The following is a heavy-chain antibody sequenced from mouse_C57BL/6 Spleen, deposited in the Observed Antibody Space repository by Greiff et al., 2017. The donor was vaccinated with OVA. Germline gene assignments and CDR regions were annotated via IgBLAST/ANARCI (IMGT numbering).Heavy chain of an antibody. CDR2: IYPGSGST. J-gene: IGHJ4*01. V-gene: IGHV1-55*01. CDR3: ARQPIYYDPPYAMDY. CDR1: GYTFTSYW. D-gene: IGHD2-4*01. Sequence: QVQLQQPGAELVKPGASVKMSCKASGYTFTSYWITWVKQRPGQGLEWIGDIYPGSGSTNYNEKFKSKATLTVDTSSSTAYMQLSSLTSEDSAVYYCARQPIYYDPPYAMDYWGQGTSVTVSS.